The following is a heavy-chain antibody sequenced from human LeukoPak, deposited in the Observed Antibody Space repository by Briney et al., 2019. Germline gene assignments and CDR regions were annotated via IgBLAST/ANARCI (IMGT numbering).Heavy chain of an antibody. CDR2: ISYDGSNK. CDR3: AKDPSGYSNWFDP. J-gene: IGHJ5*02. D-gene: IGHD3-3*01. CDR1: GFTFSSYG. V-gene: IGHV3-30*18. Sequence: PGGSLRLSCAASGFTFSSYGMHWVRQAPGKGLEWVAVISYDGSNKYYADSVKGRFTISRDNSKNTLYLQMNSLRAEDTAVYYCAKDPSGYSNWFDPWGQGTLVTVSS.